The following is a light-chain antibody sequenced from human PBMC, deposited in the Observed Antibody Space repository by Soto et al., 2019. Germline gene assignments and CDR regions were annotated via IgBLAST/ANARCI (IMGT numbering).Light chain of an antibody. V-gene: IGLV2-14*01. CDR1: SSDVGGYNY. CDR3: SSYTSSSTPYV. CDR2: DVS. J-gene: IGLJ1*01. Sequence: QSVLTQPASVSGSPGQSITISCTGTSSDVGGYNYVSWYQQHPGKAPKLMIYDVSNRPSGVSNPFSGSKSGNSTSLTISGLQAVDEADYYCSSYTSSSTPYVFGTGTKVTVL.